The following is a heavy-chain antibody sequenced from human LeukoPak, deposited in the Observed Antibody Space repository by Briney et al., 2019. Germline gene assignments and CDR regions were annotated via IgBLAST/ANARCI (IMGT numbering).Heavy chain of an antibody. CDR2: IQSKTDGGTT. Sequence: GGSLRLSCAASGFTFSNAWMSWIRQAPGKGLEWVGRIQSKTDGGTTDYAAPVKGRFTISRDDSKNSLYLQVNSLKTEDTAVYYCTTDPPRSGSSYWGQGTLVTVSS. V-gene: IGHV3-15*01. J-gene: IGHJ4*02. D-gene: IGHD1-26*01. CDR1: GFTFSNAW. CDR3: TTDPPRSGSSY.